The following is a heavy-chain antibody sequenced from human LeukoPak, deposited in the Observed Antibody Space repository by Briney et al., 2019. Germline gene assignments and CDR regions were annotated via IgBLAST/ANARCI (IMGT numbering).Heavy chain of an antibody. CDR2: MNPNSGNT. J-gene: IGHJ4*02. Sequence: ASVKVSCKASGYTFTSYDINWVRQATGQGLEWMGRMNPNSGNTGYAQKFQGRVTITRNTSISTAYMELSSLRSEDTAVYYCARGRMVRGVIIRGYYFDYWGQGTLVTVSS. CDR1: GYTFTSYD. V-gene: IGHV1-8*03. D-gene: IGHD3-10*01. CDR3: ARGRMVRGVIIRGYYFDY.